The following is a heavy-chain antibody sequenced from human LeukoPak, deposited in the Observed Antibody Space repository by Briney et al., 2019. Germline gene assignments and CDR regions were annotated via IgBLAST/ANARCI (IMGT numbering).Heavy chain of an antibody. D-gene: IGHD2-2*01. CDR1: GYTFTSYG. J-gene: IGHJ6*04. Sequence: GASVKVSCKASGYTFTSYGISWVRQAPGQGLEWMGWISAYNGNTNYAQKLQGRVTVTTDTSTSTAYMELRSLRSVDTAVYYCARDGIVVVPAARPYYYGMDVWGKGTTVTVSS. V-gene: IGHV1-18*04. CDR3: ARDGIVVVPAARPYYYGMDV. CDR2: ISAYNGNT.